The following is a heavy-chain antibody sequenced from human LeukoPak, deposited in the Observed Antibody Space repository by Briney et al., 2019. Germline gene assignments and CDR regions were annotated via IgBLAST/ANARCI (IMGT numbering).Heavy chain of an antibody. V-gene: IGHV4-39*07. CDR1: GGSIRTGGSY. J-gene: IGHJ4*02. CDR2: INHSGST. CDR3: ARRVRSFDY. Sequence: PSETLSLTCTVSGGSIRTGGSYWAWIRQAPGKGLEWIGEINHSGSTNYNPSLKSRVTISVDTSKNQFSLKLSSVTAADTAVYYCARRVRSFDYWGQGTLVTVSS.